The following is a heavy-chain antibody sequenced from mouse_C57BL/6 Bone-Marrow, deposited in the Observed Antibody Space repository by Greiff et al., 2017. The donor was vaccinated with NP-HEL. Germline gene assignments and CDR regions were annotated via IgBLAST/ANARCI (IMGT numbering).Heavy chain of an antibody. J-gene: IGHJ3*01. CDR2: IYPGDGDT. Sequence: QVQLKESGAELVKPGASVKISCKASGYAFSSYWMNWVKQRPGKGLEWIGQIYPGDGDTNYNGKFKGKATLTADKSSSTAYMQLSSLTSEDSAVYFCARLDWAHQAWFAYWGQGTLVTVSA. V-gene: IGHV1-80*01. CDR1: GYAFSSYW. CDR3: ARLDWAHQAWFAY. D-gene: IGHD4-1*01.